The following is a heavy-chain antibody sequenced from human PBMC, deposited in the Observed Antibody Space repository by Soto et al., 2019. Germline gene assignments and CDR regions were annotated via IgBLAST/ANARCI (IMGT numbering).Heavy chain of an antibody. CDR3: AKAEQQLVPVLYYYGMDV. CDR2: ISYDGSNK. Sequence: APGFTYGDFGVHRVLKAPGKGLDWVAVISYDGSNKYYADSVKGRFTISRDNSKNTLYLQMNSLRAEHTAVYYCAKAEQQLVPVLYYYGMDVWGQGTTVTSP. CDR1: GFTYGDFG. J-gene: IGHJ6*02. V-gene: IGHV3-30*18. D-gene: IGHD6-6*01.